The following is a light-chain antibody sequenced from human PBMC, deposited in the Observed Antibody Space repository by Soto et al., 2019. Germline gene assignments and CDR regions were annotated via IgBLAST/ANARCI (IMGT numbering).Light chain of an antibody. CDR3: ASWDDSLNGRL. J-gene: IGLJ3*02. V-gene: IGLV1-44*01. CDR1: NSNIGGNP. Sequence: QSVLTQPPSASGPPGQTVTISCSGSNSNIGGNPVSWYQVLPGAAPKLLIYNNDQRPSGVPDRLSGSESGTSASLAISGLQSDDEADYFCASWDDSLNGRLFGGGTKLTVL. CDR2: NND.